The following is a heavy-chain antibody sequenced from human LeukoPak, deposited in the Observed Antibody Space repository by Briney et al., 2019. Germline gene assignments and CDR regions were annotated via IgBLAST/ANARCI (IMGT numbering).Heavy chain of an antibody. CDR3: ARGDLYYYDSSGSHFDY. CDR1: GFTFSSYA. D-gene: IGHD3-22*01. CDR2: ISASGGST. V-gene: IGHV3-23*01. Sequence: PGGSLRLSCAASGFTFSSYAMSWVRQAPGKGLEWVSAISASGGSTYYADSVKGRFTISRDNSKNTLYLQMNSLRAEDTAVYYCARGDLYYYDSSGSHFDYWGQGTLVTVSS. J-gene: IGHJ4*01.